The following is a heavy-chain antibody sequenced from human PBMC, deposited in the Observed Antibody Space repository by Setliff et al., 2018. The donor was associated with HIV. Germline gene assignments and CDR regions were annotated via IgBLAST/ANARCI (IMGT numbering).Heavy chain of an antibody. CDR3: AMTYYYGSGSRSRDC. Sequence: SVKVSCKASGGTFSSYAISWVRQAPGQGLEWMGGIIPIFGTANYAQKFQGRVTITTDESTSTAYMELSSLRSEDTAVYYCAMTYYYGSGSRSRDCWGQGTLVTVSS. CDR2: IIPIFGTA. D-gene: IGHD3-10*01. CDR1: GGTFSSYA. V-gene: IGHV1-69*05. J-gene: IGHJ4*02.